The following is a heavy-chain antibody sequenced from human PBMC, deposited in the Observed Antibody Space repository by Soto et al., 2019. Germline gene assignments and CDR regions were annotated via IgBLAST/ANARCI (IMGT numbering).Heavy chain of an antibody. D-gene: IGHD4-17*01. Sequence: GASVKVSCKASGYTFTGYYMHWVRQAPGQGLEWMGWINPNSGGTNYAQKFQGWVTMTRDTSISTAYMELSRLRSDDTAVYYCARELFTVATYYYYGMDVWGKGTTFTVSS. CDR2: INPNSGGT. CDR3: ARELFTVATYYYYGMDV. J-gene: IGHJ6*04. CDR1: GYTFTGYY. V-gene: IGHV1-2*04.